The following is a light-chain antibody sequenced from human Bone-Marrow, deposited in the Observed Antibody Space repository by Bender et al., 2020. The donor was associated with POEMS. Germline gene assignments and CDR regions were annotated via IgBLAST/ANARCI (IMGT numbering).Light chain of an antibody. CDR1: NIGNKN. J-gene: IGLJ2*01. V-gene: IGLV3-21*02. CDR3: QVWDSSSDHVV. CDR2: DDN. Sequence: SYVLTQPPSVSMAPGQTARITCGGNNIGNKNVHWYQQRPGQAPVMVVYDDNDRPSGIPERFSGSNSGNTATLTITRVEAGDEADYYCQVWDSSSDHVVFGGGTKLTVL.